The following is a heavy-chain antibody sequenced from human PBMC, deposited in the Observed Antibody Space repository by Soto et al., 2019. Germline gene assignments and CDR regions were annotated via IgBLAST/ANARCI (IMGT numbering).Heavy chain of an antibody. CDR1: GGSISSGGYY. V-gene: IGHV4-31*03. CDR3: ASTSSDRSGTAADP. D-gene: IGHD3-22*01. J-gene: IGHJ5*02. Sequence: QVQLQESGPGLVKPSQTLSLTCTVSGGSISSGGYYWSWIRQHPGKGLEWLGSIYDSGSTYYNPPLYSRVTLSVDTSKNQCSLQLSSVTAADTAVYYCASTSSDRSGTAADPWGQGTLVTVSS. CDR2: IYDSGST.